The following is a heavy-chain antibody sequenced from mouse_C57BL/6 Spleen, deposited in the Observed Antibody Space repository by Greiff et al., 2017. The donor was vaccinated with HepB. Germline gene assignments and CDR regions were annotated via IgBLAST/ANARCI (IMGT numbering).Heavy chain of an antibody. Sequence: VKVVESGAELVRPGASVTLSCKASGYTFTDYEMHWVKQTPVHGLEWIGAIDPETGGTAYNQKFKGKAILTADKSSSTAYMELRSLTSEDSAVYYCTRGTPGFAYWGQGTLVTVSA. V-gene: IGHV1-15*01. CDR1: GYTFTDYE. D-gene: IGHD2-14*01. CDR3: TRGTPGFAY. CDR2: IDPETGGT. J-gene: IGHJ3*01.